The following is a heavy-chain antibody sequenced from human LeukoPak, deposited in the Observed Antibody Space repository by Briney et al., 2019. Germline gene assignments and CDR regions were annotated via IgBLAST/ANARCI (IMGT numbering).Heavy chain of an antibody. Sequence: ASVTVSCKASGGTFSSYAISWVRQAPGQGLEWMGGIIPIFGTANYAQKFQGRVTITADESTSTAYMELSSLRSEDTAVYYCARVTAVAGTRFDPWGQGTLVTVSS. J-gene: IGHJ5*02. V-gene: IGHV1-69*13. CDR2: IIPIFGTA. D-gene: IGHD6-19*01. CDR3: ARVTAVAGTRFDP. CDR1: GGTFSSYA.